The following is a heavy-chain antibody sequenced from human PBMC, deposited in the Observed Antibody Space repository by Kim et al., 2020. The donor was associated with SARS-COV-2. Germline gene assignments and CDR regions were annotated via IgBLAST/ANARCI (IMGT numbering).Heavy chain of an antibody. Sequence: SETLSLTCTVSGGSISSSSHYWGWIRQPPGKGLEWIGSIYYSGSTYYNPSLKSRVTISVDTSKNQFSLKLSSVTAADTAVYYCASLRRGAVAGIIGTSNNWFDPWGQGTLVTVSS. CDR1: GGSISSSSHY. D-gene: IGHD6-19*01. J-gene: IGHJ5*02. CDR2: IYYSGST. CDR3: ASLRRGAVAGIIGTSNNWFDP. V-gene: IGHV4-39*01.